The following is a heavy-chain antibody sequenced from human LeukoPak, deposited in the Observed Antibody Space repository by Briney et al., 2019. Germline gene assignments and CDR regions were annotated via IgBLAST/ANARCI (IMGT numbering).Heavy chain of an antibody. J-gene: IGHJ3*02. Sequence: PSETLSLTCAVYGGSFSGDYWSWIRQPPGKGLEWIGEINHSGSTNYNPSLKSRVTISVDTSKNQFSLKLSSVTAADTAVYYCARGRRYSSSCFDIWGQGTMVTVSS. CDR1: GGSFSGDY. D-gene: IGHD6-13*01. CDR2: INHSGST. CDR3: ARGRRYSSSCFDI. V-gene: IGHV4-34*01.